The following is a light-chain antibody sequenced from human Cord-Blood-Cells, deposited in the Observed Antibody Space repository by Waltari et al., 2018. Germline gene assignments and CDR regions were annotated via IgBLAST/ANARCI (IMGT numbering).Light chain of an antibody. J-gene: IGLJ2*01. CDR1: STDVGGYNY. Sequence: HSALTQPPSVSRSPGPSITISCAGTSTDVGGYNYVSWYQQHPGKAPKLMIYDVSTRPSGVSNRFSGSKSGNTASLTISGLQAEDEADYYCSSYTSSSTLVFGGGTKLTVL. V-gene: IGLV2-14*01. CDR2: DVS. CDR3: SSYTSSSTLV.